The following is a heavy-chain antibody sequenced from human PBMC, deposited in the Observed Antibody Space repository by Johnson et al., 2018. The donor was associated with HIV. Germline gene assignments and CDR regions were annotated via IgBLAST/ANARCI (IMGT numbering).Heavy chain of an antibody. V-gene: IGHV3-9*01. Sequence: VQLVESGGGLVQPGRSLRLSCAASGFTFDDYAMHWVRQAPGKGLEWVSGISWNSGSIGYADSVKGRFTISRDNAKNSLYLQMNSMRAEDTALYYCAKSIHGGLHAFDIWGQGTMFTVSS. CDR3: AKSIHGGLHAFDI. CDR2: ISWNSGSI. J-gene: IGHJ3*02. D-gene: IGHD2/OR15-2a*01. CDR1: GFTFDDYA.